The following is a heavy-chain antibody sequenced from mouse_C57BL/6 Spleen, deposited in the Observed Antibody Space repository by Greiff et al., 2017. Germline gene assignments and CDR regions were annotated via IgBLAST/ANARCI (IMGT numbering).Heavy chain of an antibody. Sequence: QVQLQQPGAELVKPGASVKLSCKASGYTFTSYWMHWVKQRPGQCLEWIGMIHPNSGSTNYNEKFKSKATLTVDKSSSTAYMQLSSLTSEDSAVYYCAREGYYGSSPFDYWGQGTTLTVSS. CDR3: AREGYYGSSPFDY. CDR2: IHPNSGST. D-gene: IGHD1-1*01. J-gene: IGHJ2*01. V-gene: IGHV1-64*01. CDR1: GYTFTSYW.